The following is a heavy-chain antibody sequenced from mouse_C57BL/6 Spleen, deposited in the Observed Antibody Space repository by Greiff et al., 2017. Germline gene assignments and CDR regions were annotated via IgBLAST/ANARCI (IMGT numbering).Heavy chain of an antibody. D-gene: IGHD2-5*01. CDR1: GFTFSSYA. V-gene: IGHV5-9-1*02. CDR2: ISSGGDYI. Sequence: EVKLVESGEGLVKPGGSLKLSCAASGFTFSSYAMSWVRQTPEKRLEWVAYISSGGDYIYYADTVKGRFTISRDNARNTLYLQMSSLKSEDTAMYYCTRDRGYYSNYYAMDYWGQGTTVTVSS. J-gene: IGHJ4*01. CDR3: TRDRGYYSNYYAMDY.